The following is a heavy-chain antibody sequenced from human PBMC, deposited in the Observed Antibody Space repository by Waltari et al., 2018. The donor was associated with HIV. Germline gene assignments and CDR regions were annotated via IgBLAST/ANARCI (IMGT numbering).Heavy chain of an antibody. CDR2: IWYDGSNK. J-gene: IGHJ4*02. CDR1: GSTFSSLG. Sequence: QVQIVVSGGGVVKTGRTMRIPCAASGSTFSSLGLHGGRQAPGKGLEWVAVIWYDGSNKYYADSVKGRFTISRDNSKNTLYLQMNSLRAEDTAVYYCARELLVAAFDYWGQGTLVTVSS. V-gene: IGHV3-33*01. D-gene: IGHD2-15*01. CDR3: ARELLVAAFDY.